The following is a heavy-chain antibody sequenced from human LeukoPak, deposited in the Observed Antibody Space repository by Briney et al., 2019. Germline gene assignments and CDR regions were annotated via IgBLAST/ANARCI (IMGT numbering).Heavy chain of an antibody. CDR2: IYYSGST. CDR3: ARADYGDYSFDY. V-gene: IGHV4-59*01. CDR1: GGSISSYY. D-gene: IGHD4-17*01. J-gene: IGHJ4*02. Sequence: PSETLSLTCTVSGGSISSYYWSWIRQPPGKGLEWIGYIYYSGSTNYNPSLKSRVTISVDTSKNQFSLKLSSVTAADTAVYYCARADYGDYSFDYWGQGTLVTVSS.